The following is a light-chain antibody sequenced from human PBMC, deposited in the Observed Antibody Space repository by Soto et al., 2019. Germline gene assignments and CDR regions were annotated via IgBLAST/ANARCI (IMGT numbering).Light chain of an antibody. CDR1: QTVGAY. CDR3: QQYNQWPPFT. V-gene: IGKV3-15*01. CDR2: GAS. J-gene: IGKJ4*01. Sequence: EVVMTQSPATLSVSPGERASLSCRASQTVGAYLAWYQQKPGQAPRLLIYGASTRATGIPARFSGSGSGTEFTLTTSRLQSEDFAVYYCQQYNQWPPFTFGGGTKVDIK.